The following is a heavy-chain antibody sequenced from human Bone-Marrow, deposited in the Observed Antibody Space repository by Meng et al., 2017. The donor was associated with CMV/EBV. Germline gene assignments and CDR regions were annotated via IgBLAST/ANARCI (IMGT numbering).Heavy chain of an antibody. D-gene: IGHD3-3*01. V-gene: IGHV1-2*02. Sequence: ASVKVSCKASGYTFTGYYMHWVRQAPGQGLEWMGWINPNSGGTNYAQKFQGRVTMTRDTSISTAYMELSRLRSDDTAVYYCARSIWSGYSSFDPWGQGTLVTVSS. CDR3: ARSIWSGYSSFDP. J-gene: IGHJ5*02. CDR2: INPNSGGT. CDR1: GYTFTGYY.